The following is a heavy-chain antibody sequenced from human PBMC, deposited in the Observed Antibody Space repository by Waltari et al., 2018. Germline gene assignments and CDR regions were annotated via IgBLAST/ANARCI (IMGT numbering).Heavy chain of an antibody. V-gene: IGHV3-33*01. Sequence: QVQLVESGGGVVQPGRSLRLSCAASGFTFSSYAMHWVRQAPGKGLDWVAGVWYEGRNKYSADSVGGRFTISRDNSKNTLYLQMNSRRAEDTAVYYCARDTRFKPGRGWSLGFWGQGTLVTVSS. CDR1: GFTFSSYA. CDR2: VWYEGRNK. J-gene: IGHJ4*02. D-gene: IGHD6-19*01. CDR3: ARDTRFKPGRGWSLGF.